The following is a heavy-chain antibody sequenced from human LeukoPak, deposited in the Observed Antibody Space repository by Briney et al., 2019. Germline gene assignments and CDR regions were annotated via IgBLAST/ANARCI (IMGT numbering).Heavy chain of an antibody. Sequence: ASVKVSCKVSGYTLTELSMHWVRQAPGKGLEWVGGFDPEDGETIYAQKFQGRVTMTEDTSTDTAYMELSSLRSEDTAVYYCATPKVYGSGSYSPRYYYYGMDVWGQGTTVTVSS. CDR3: ATPKVYGSGSYSPRYYYYGMDV. CDR2: FDPEDGET. CDR1: GYTLTELS. J-gene: IGHJ6*02. V-gene: IGHV1-24*01. D-gene: IGHD3-10*01.